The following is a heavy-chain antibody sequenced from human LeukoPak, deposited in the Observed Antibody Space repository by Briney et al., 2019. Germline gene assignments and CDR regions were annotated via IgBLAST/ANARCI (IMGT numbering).Heavy chain of an antibody. J-gene: IGHJ4*02. CDR3: ARGHWGYCSSTSCSNFDY. Sequence: SETLSLTCTVSGGSISSYYWSWIRQPPGKGLEWIGYIYYSGSTNYNPSLKSRVTISVDTSKSQFSLKLSSVTATDTAVYYCARGHWGYCSSTSCSNFDYWGQGTLVTVSS. V-gene: IGHV4-59*01. CDR2: IYYSGST. D-gene: IGHD2-2*01. CDR1: GGSISSYY.